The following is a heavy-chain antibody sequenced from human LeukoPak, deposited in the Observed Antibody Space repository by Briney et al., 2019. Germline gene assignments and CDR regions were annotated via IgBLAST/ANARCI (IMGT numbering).Heavy chain of an antibody. CDR2: ISSSSSYI. D-gene: IGHD3-10*01. V-gene: IGHV3-21*04. CDR1: GFTFSSYS. CDR3: AKSEGVIGETYYYGMDV. Sequence: GGSLRLSCAASGFTFSSYSMNWVRQAPGKGLEWVSSISSSSSYIYYADSVKGRLTISRDNAKNSLYLQMNSLRAEDTAVYYCAKSEGVIGETYYYGMDVWGQGTTVTVSS. J-gene: IGHJ6*02.